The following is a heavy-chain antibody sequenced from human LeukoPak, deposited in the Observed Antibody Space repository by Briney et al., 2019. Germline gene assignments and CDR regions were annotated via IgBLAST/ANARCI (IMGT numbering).Heavy chain of an antibody. D-gene: IGHD6-13*01. J-gene: IGHJ3*02. CDR1: GFTFSSYS. Sequence: PGGSLRLSCAASGFTFSSYSMNWVRQAPGKGLEWVSSISSSSSYIYYADSVKGRFTISRDNAKNSLYLQMNSLRAEDTAVYCCAREGDSSSYSWFAFDIWGQGTMVTVSS. CDR3: AREGDSSSYSWFAFDI. V-gene: IGHV3-21*01. CDR2: ISSSSSYI.